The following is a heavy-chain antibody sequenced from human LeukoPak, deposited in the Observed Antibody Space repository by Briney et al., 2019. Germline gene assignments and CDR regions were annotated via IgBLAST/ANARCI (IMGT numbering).Heavy chain of an antibody. V-gene: IGHV3-49*03. J-gene: IGHJ4*02. CDR2: IRSKAYGGTT. CDR3: TRGDSSGSYYPDY. CDR1: EFTFGDYA. Sequence: GGSLRLSCTASEFTFGDYAMNWFRQAPGKGLEWVGFIRSKAYGGTTEYAASVKGRFTISRDDSKSIAYLQMNSLKTEDTAVYYCTRGDSSGSYYPDYWGQGTLVTVSS. D-gene: IGHD3-22*01.